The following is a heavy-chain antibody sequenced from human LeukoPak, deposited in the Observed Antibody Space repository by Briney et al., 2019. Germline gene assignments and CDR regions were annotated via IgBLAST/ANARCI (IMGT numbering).Heavy chain of an antibody. V-gene: IGHV3-7*01. D-gene: IGHD3-22*01. CDR2: IKRDGSEK. CDR3: ARDASYSDSSGYYDAFDI. CDR1: GFTFSRYW. Sequence: PGGSLRLSCTASGFTFSRYWMIWVRQAPGKGLEWVANIKRDGSEKYYVDSVKGRFTISRDNAKNSLFLQMNGLRVEDTAVYYCARDASYSDSSGYYDAFDIWGQGTMVTVSS. J-gene: IGHJ3*02.